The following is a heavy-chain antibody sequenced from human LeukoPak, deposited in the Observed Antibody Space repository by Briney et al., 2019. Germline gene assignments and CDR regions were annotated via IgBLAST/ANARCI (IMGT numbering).Heavy chain of an antibody. Sequence: PSETLSLTCTVSGASISDYYWSWIRQPPGKGLEWIAYTYHSGSTKYNPSLRGRVTVSLDTSENQFSLRLKSVTASDTAVYYCARRRGTCSTARCYGFDTWGQGTKVTVSS. CDR1: GASISDYY. D-gene: IGHD2-2*01. J-gene: IGHJ5*02. V-gene: IGHV4-59*08. CDR2: TYHSGST. CDR3: ARRRGTCSTARCYGFDT.